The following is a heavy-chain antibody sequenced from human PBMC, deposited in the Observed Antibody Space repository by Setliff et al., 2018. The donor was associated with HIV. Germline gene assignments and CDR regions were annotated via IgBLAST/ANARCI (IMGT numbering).Heavy chain of an antibody. CDR1: GDSTSSSRSY. CDR2: IYYSGST. Sequence: PSETLSLTCTVSGDSTSSSRSYWGWIRQPPGKGLEWIGSIYYSGSTYYNPSLKSRVTISVDTSKNLFSLKLNSVTAADTAVYYCARTRGYTYGYIDSWAQGTLVTVSS. CDR3: ARTRGYTYGYIDS. J-gene: IGHJ4*02. V-gene: IGHV4-39*01. D-gene: IGHD5-18*01.